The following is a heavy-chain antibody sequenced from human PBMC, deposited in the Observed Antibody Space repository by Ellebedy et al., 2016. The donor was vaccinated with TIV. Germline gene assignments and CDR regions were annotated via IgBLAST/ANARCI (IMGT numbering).Heavy chain of an antibody. D-gene: IGHD2/OR15-2a*01. J-gene: IGHJ5*01. CDR1: GYTFTDYA. CDR2: LNSGNGNT. Sequence: ASVKVSCXTSGYTFTDYAIHWVRQAPGQRLEWLGWLNSGNGNTKYSQKFQGRITITRDTSASAAYMELSSLTSGDTAVYYCARENRWFDSWGQGTLVTVSS. CDR3: ARENRWFDS. V-gene: IGHV1-3*01.